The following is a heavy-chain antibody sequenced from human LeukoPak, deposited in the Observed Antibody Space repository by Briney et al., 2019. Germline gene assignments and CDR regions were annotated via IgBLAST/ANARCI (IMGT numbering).Heavy chain of an antibody. V-gene: IGHV4-34*01. CDR3: ARGRRYYYYYYMDV. Sequence: SETLSLTCAVYGGSFSGYYWSWIRQPPGKGLEWVGEINHSGSTNYNPSLKSRVTISVDTSKNQFSLKLSSVTAADTAVYYCARGRRYYYYYYMDVWGKGTTVTVSS. CDR1: GGSFSGYY. CDR2: INHSGST. J-gene: IGHJ6*03.